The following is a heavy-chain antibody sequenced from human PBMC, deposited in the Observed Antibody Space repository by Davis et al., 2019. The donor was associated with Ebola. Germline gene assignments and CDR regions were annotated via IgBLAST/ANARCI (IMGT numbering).Heavy chain of an antibody. CDR1: GFTFSSYS. Sequence: GESLKISCAASGFTFSSYSMNWVRQAPGKGLEWVSVIYNGGSTYYADSVKGRFTIPRDNSKNTLYLQMNSLRAEDTAVYFYARGRWLQFGYYFDYWGQGTLVTVSS. V-gene: IGHV3-53*01. CDR3: ARGRWLQFGYYFDY. J-gene: IGHJ4*02. CDR2: IYNGGST. D-gene: IGHD5-24*01.